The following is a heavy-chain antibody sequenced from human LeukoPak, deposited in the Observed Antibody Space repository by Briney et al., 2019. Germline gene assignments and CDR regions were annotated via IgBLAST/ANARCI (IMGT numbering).Heavy chain of an antibody. J-gene: IGHJ4*02. V-gene: IGHV5-51*01. CDR2: IYPGDSDT. Sequence: GESLKISCKGSGYSFTNYWVGWVRQMPGRGLEWMGVIYPGDSDTRYSPSFQGQVTISADKSTSTAYLQWSSLKASDTAMYYCARRSSGWYQDYWGQGTLVTVSS. D-gene: IGHD6-19*01. CDR1: GYSFTNYW. CDR3: ARRSSGWYQDY.